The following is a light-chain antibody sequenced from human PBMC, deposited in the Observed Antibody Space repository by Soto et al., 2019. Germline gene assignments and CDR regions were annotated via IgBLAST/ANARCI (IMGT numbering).Light chain of an antibody. CDR1: QSVSSN. V-gene: IGKV3-15*01. CDR2: GAS. Sequence: EILMTQSPATLSVSPGERATLSCRASQSVSSNLALYQQKPGQAPRLLIYGASTRATGIPARFSGSGSGTEFTLTISSLQSEDFAVYYCQQYNNWPLYTFGQGTKLEIK. CDR3: QQYNNWPLYT. J-gene: IGKJ2*01.